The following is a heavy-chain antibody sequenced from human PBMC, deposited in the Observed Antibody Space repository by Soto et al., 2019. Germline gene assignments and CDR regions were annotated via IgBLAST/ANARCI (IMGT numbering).Heavy chain of an antibody. V-gene: IGHV3-33*01. CDR1: GFTFSSYG. CDR2: IWYDGSNK. D-gene: IGHD3-10*01. Sequence: QVQLVESGGGVIQPGRSLRLSCAASGFTFSSYGMHWVRQAPGKGLEWVAVIWYDGSNKYYADSVKGRFTISRDNSKNTLYLQMNSLRAEDTAVYYCARDPAGGRLGSGSYYTSGFYYWGQGTLVTVSS. J-gene: IGHJ4*02. CDR3: ARDPAGGRLGSGSYYTSGFYY.